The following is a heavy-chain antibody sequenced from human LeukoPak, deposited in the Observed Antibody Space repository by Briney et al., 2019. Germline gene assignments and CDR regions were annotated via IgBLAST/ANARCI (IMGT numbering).Heavy chain of an antibody. CDR2: IRYDVSNK. Sequence: GGSLRLSCAASGFTFSSYGMHWVRQAPGKGLEWVAFIRYDVSNKYYADSVKGLFTIARDNSKNTLYLQMNSLRAEDTAVYYCAKGGLYRRTAMVKDFDYWGQGTLVTVSS. CDR3: AKGGLYRRTAMVKDFDY. V-gene: IGHV3-30*02. CDR1: GFTFSSYG. J-gene: IGHJ4*02. D-gene: IGHD5-18*01.